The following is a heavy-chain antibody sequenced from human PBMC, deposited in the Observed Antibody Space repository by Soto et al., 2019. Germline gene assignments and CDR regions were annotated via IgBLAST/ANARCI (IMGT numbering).Heavy chain of an antibody. V-gene: IGHV3-30*04. CDR1: GFSFSGYA. D-gene: IGHD1-26*01. Sequence: QVQLVESGGGAVQPGGSLRLSCAASGFSFSGYAMHWVRQAPGKGLEWVSIIAPDGRNQNYADSVKGQFTVSRDNSKNPLYLQMNSLKSDDTAVYYCARGRGATIAYYSDYWGQGTLVTVSS. J-gene: IGHJ4*02. CDR2: IAPDGRNQ. CDR3: ARGRGATIAYYSDY.